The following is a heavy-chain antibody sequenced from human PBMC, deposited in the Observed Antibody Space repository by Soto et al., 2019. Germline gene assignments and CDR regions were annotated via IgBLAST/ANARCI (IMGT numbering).Heavy chain of an antibody. CDR1: GGSFSGYY. J-gene: IGHJ4*02. V-gene: IGHV4-34*01. D-gene: IGHD2-2*01. Sequence: SETLSLTCAVYGGSFSGYYWSWIRQPPGKGLEWIGEINHSGSTNYNPSLKSRVTISVDTSKNQFSLKLSSVTAADTAVYYCARGGVSGRFVVVVPAALAYYFDYWGQGTLVTVSS. CDR3: ARGGVSGRFVVVVPAALAYYFDY. CDR2: INHSGST.